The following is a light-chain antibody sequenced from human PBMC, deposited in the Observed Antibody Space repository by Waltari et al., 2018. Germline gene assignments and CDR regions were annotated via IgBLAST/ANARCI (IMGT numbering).Light chain of an antibody. V-gene: IGLV2-11*01. J-gene: IGLJ3*02. CDR2: DVN. Sequence: QSDLTQPRSVSGSPGQSVNISCTGTSSDVRGYTYVSWYQQHAGNAPKLMIYDVNKRPSVVPDRFSASNSGNTASLTISALQTEDEAAYYCCSYEGNDTWVFGGGNKLTVL. CDR1: SSDVRGYTY. CDR3: CSYEGNDTWV.